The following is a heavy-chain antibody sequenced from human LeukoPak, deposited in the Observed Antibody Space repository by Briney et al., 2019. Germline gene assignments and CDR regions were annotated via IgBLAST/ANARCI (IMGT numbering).Heavy chain of an antibody. CDR1: GGSLSSSNW. Sequence: SETLSLTCAVSGGSLSSSNWWSWVRQPPGKGLEWIGEIYHSGSTNYNPSLKSRVTISVDKSKNQFSLKLSSVTAADTAVYYCASARGGWLDYYYYYMDVWGKGTTVTVSS. CDR3: ASARGGWLDYYYYYMDV. J-gene: IGHJ6*03. CDR2: IYHSGST. V-gene: IGHV4-4*02. D-gene: IGHD6-19*01.